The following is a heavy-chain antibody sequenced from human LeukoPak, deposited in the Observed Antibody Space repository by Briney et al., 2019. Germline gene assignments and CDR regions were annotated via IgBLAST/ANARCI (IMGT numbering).Heavy chain of an antibody. J-gene: IGHJ6*02. Sequence: GGSLRLSCAASGFTFSSYAMSWVRQAPGKGLEWASAISGSGDTTYYADSVKGRFTISRDNSKNALYLQVNSLRAEDTAVYYCAKDLSMDGMDVWGQGTTVTVSS. CDR2: ISGSGDTT. V-gene: IGHV3-23*01. D-gene: IGHD2/OR15-2a*01. CDR1: GFTFSSYA. CDR3: AKDLSMDGMDV.